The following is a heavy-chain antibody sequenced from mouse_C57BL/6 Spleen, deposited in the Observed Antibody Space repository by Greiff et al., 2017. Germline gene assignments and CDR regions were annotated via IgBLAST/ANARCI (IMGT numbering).Heavy chain of an antibody. CDR1: GFTFSSYG. J-gene: IGHJ4*01. CDR3: ARQDYMRTKWGYAMGY. D-gene: IGHD1-3*01. V-gene: IGHV5-6*01. Sequence: EVKLMESGGDLVKPGGSLKLSCAASGFTFSSYGMSWVRQTPDKRLEWVATISSGGSYTYYPDSVKGRFTISRDNAKNTLYLQKSSLKSEDTAMYYCARQDYMRTKWGYAMGYWGQGTSVTVSS. CDR2: ISSGGSYT.